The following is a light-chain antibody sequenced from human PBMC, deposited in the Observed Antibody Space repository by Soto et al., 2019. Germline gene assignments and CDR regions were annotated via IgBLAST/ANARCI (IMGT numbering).Light chain of an antibody. CDR1: QSFSSNY. V-gene: IGKV3-20*01. CDR2: GAS. CDR3: QQYCNSPKLT. J-gene: IGKJ4*01. Sequence: EIVLTQSPGTLSLSPGERATLSCRASQSFSSNYLAWYQQKPGQATRLLIYGASCRATGIPDRCSGSGSGTDFTLTISSREPDDFAVYYCQQYCNSPKLTFGGGTKVEIK.